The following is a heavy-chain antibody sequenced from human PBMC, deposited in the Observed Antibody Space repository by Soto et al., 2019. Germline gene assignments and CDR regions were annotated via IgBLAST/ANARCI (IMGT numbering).Heavy chain of an antibody. J-gene: IGHJ6*02. CDR2: IYPGDSDT. Sequence: PGESLKISCKGSGYSFTSYWIGWVRQMPGKGLEWMGIIYPGDSDTRYSPSFQGQVTISADKSISTAYLQWSSLKASDTTMYYCARLEYSSSHYYGMDVWGQGTTVTVSS. D-gene: IGHD6-6*01. V-gene: IGHV5-51*01. CDR3: ARLEYSSSHYYGMDV. CDR1: GYSFTSYW.